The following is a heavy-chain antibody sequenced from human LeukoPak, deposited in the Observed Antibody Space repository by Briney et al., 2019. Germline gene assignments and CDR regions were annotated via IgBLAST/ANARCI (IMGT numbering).Heavy chain of an antibody. D-gene: IGHD3-22*01. CDR3: ARKVPNDSSGYYYRGQFDP. CDR1: GYSFTGHY. Sequence: ASVKVSCKASGYSFTGHYMHWVRQAPGQGLEWMGGIIPIFGTANYAQKFQGRVTITADKSTSTAYMELSSLRSEDTAVYYCARKVPNDSSGYYYRGQFDPWGQGTLVTVSS. J-gene: IGHJ5*02. CDR2: IIPIFGTA. V-gene: IGHV1-69*06.